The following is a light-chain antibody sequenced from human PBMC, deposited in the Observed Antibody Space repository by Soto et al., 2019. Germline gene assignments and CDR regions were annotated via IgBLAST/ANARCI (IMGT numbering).Light chain of an antibody. V-gene: IGLV2-11*01. Sequence: QSALTQPPSVSGSPGQSVTISCTGTSSDVGGYHYVSWYQQHPGKAPKLILYDVTKWPSGVPDRFSGSKSGNTASLTIAGLQAEDEADYHCCSDAGSYFFVFGTGTKLTVL. CDR1: SSDVGGYHY. J-gene: IGLJ1*01. CDR2: DVT. CDR3: CSDAGSYFFV.